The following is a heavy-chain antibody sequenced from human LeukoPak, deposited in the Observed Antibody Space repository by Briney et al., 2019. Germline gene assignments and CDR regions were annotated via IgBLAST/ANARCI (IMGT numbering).Heavy chain of an antibody. V-gene: IGHV4-59*08. Sequence: TSETLSLTCTVSGGSISSYYWSWIRQPPGKGLEWIGYIYYSGSTSYNPSLKSRVTISIDTSRNQFSLKLTSVTAADTAVYYCARLPSIWGQGTLVTVSS. CDR1: GGSISSYY. CDR2: IYYSGST. J-gene: IGHJ4*02. CDR3: ARLPSI.